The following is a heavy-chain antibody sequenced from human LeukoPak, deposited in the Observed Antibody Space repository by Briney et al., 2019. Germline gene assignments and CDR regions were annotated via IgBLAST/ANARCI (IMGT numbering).Heavy chain of an antibody. J-gene: IGHJ1*01. CDR2: IKQDGSEK. CDR3: ARGYDSSGYYSAEYFQH. Sequence: GGSLRLSCAASGFTFSSYWMSWVRQAPGKGLEWVANIKQDGSEKYYVDSVKGRFTISRDNAKNSLYPQMNSLRAEDTAVYYCARGYDSSGYYSAEYFQHWGQGTLVTVSS. V-gene: IGHV3-7*01. D-gene: IGHD3-22*01. CDR1: GFTFSSYW.